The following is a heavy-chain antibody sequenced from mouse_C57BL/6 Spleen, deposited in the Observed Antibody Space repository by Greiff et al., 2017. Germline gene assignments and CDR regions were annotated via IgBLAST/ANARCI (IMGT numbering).Heavy chain of an antibody. V-gene: IGHV5-6*02. Sequence: DVKLVESGGDLVKPGGSLKLSCAASGFTFSSYGMSWVRQTPDKRLEWVATISSGGSYTYYPDSVKGRFTISRDNAKNTLYLQVSSLKSEDTAMYYCARQSLITTEVATEDYAMDYWGQGTSVTVSS. CDR1: GFTFSSYG. J-gene: IGHJ4*01. CDR3: ARQSLITTEVATEDYAMDY. CDR2: ISSGGSYT. D-gene: IGHD1-1*01.